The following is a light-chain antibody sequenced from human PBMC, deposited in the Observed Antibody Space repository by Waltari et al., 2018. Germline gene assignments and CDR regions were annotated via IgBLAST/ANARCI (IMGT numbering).Light chain of an antibody. CDR1: QSLLFRYGKTY. Sequence: DIVLTQTPHSLSVTPGPPASMSCKSRQSLLFRYGKTYLYWYLQKPGQSPQLLIYEVSNRFSGVSDRFSGSGSGTDFTLKISRVEAEDVGVYYCMQSMQLPRYSFGQGTKLEI. J-gene: IGKJ2*01. V-gene: IGKV2D-29*02. CDR3: MQSMQLPRYS. CDR2: EVS.